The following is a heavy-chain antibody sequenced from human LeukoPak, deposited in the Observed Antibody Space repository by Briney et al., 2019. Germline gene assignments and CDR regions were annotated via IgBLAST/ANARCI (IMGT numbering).Heavy chain of an antibody. CDR1: GFTFSDYY. V-gene: IGHV3-11*04. Sequence: GGSLRLSCAAPGFTFSDYYMSWIRQAPGKGLEWVSYISSSYSTIYYADSVKGRFTISRDNAKNSLYLQMNSLRAEDTAVYYCARITLYDAFDIWGQGTMVTVSS. D-gene: IGHD1-14*01. J-gene: IGHJ3*02. CDR3: ARITLYDAFDI. CDR2: ISSSYSTI.